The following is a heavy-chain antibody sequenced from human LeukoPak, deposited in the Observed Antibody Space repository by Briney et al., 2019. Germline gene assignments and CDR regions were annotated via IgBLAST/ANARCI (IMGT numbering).Heavy chain of an antibody. V-gene: IGHV4-59*08. D-gene: IGHD3-22*01. Sequence: PSETLSLTCTVSGDSSRSSYWSWIRQPPGKGLEWIGYIHYSGNTNYSPSLNSRVTISVDTHNNQFSLSLRFVTAADTAVDYWAIISGRGYHSSDYWGQGTLVTVSS. J-gene: IGHJ4*02. CDR2: IHYSGNT. CDR3: AIISGRGYHSSDY. CDR1: GDSSRSSY.